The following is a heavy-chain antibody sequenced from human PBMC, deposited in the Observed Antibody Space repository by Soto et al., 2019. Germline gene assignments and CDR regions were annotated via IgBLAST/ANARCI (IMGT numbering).Heavy chain of an antibody. Sequence: PSETLSLTCSVSGGSVSSSGHYWSWIRQHPGKGLEWIGYIYYSGSTYYNPSLESRLTISLDTSKNEFSLKLSSVTAADTAVYYCAKDLLEWLFIPIYGMDVWGQGTTVTVSS. J-gene: IGHJ6*02. CDR2: IYYSGST. CDR3: AKDLLEWLFIPIYGMDV. D-gene: IGHD3-3*01. V-gene: IGHV4-31*03. CDR1: GGSVSSSGHY.